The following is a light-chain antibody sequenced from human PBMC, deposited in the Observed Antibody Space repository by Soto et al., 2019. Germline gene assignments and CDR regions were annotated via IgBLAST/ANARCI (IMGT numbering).Light chain of an antibody. CDR2: DVS. V-gene: IGLV2-8*01. CDR1: GSDVGLYNF. J-gene: IGLJ2*01. Sequence: QSVLTQPPSASGSPGQSVTISCTGTGSDVGLYNFVSWYQHHPGRAPKLTIYDVSKRPSGVPDRFSGSKSGNTASLTVSGLQAEDEADYFCSSYAGFNKVIFGGGTKLTVL. CDR3: SSYAGFNKVI.